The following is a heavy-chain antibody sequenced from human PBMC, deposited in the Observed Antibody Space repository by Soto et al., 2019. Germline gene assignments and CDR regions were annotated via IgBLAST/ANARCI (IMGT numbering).Heavy chain of an antibody. CDR2: ISAHNGNT. CDR3: ARGRYGDY. V-gene: IGHV1-18*01. Sequence: QVHLVQSGAEVKKPGASVKVSCKGSGYAFTTYGITWVRQAPGQGLEWMGWISAHNGNTNYAQKLQGRVTVTRDTPASTAYVELRSLRSDDTVVYYCARGRYGDYWGQGALVTVSS. CDR1: GYAFTTYG. D-gene: IGHD1-1*01. J-gene: IGHJ4*02.